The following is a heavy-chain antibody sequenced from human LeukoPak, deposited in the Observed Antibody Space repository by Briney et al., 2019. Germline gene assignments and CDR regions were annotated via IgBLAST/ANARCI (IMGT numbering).Heavy chain of an antibody. CDR2: IYSGSST. Sequence: GGSLRLSCAASGFTFSSYSMNWVRQAPGKGLEWVSVIYSGSSTYYADSVKGRFTISRDNSKNTLYLQMNSLRAEDTAVYYCARGRSGSYYDYWGQGTLVTVSS. CDR1: GFTFSSYS. V-gene: IGHV3-66*01. CDR3: ARGRSGSYYDY. J-gene: IGHJ4*02. D-gene: IGHD1-26*01.